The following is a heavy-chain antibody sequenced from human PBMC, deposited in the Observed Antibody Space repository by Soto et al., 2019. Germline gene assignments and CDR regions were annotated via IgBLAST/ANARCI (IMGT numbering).Heavy chain of an antibody. J-gene: IGHJ4*02. V-gene: IGHV3-30-3*01. D-gene: IGHD3-10*01. CDR1: GFTFSSFA. CDR3: ARGGAWTSEGLGY. CDR2: ISSDVVNY. Sequence: QVELVESGGGVDQPGRSLRLSCAASGFTFSSFAMHWVRQAPGKGLEWLAVISSDVVNYYYAESVKGRFTISRDNSKNTLYLQMNSLRNEDTAVYYCARGGAWTSEGLGYWGQGTLVTVSS.